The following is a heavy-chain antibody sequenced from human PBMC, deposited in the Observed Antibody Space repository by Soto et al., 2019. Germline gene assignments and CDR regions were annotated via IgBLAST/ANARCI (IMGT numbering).Heavy chain of an antibody. D-gene: IGHD1-1*01. CDR1: GGSFSGYY. CDR2: INHSGST. Sequence: PSETLSLTCAVYGGSFSGYYWSWIRQPPGKGLEWIGEINHSGSTNYNPSLKSRVTMSVDTSKNQFSLKLSSVTAADTAVYYCARDDTGRGFYYGMDVWGQGTTVTVSS. CDR3: ARDDTGRGFYYGMDV. J-gene: IGHJ6*02. V-gene: IGHV4-34*01.